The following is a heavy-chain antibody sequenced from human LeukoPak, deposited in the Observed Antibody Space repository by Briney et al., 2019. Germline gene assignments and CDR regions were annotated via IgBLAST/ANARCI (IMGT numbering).Heavy chain of an antibody. J-gene: IGHJ6*02. V-gene: IGHV1-69*13. CDR1: GGTFSSYA. CDR2: IIPIFGTA. D-gene: IGHD2-15*01. CDR3: AREYCSGGSCYSDRGMSPYGMDV. Sequence: SVKVSCKASGGTFSSYAISWVRQAPGQGLEWMGGIIPIFGTANYAQKFQGRVTITADESTSTAYMELSSLRSEDTAVYYCAREYCSGGSCYSDRGMSPYGMDVWGQGTTVTASS.